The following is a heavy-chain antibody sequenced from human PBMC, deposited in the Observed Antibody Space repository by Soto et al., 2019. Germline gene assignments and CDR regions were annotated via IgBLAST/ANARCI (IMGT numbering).Heavy chain of an antibody. D-gene: IGHD2-21*02. CDR2: MSSDSGNT. J-gene: IGHJ4*02. V-gene: IGHV1-8*01. Sequence: QVQVVQSRAEVKRPGASVRVSCKASGYTFTDYDINWVRQATGQGLEWMGWMSSDSGNTGDAQQFKGRVTMTRNTSISTAYMELSSLRSEDTAVYYCEVTTGYWGQGTMVTVSS. CDR1: GYTFTDYD. CDR3: EVTTGY.